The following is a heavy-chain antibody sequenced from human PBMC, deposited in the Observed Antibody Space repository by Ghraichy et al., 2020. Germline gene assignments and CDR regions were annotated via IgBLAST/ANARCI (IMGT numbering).Heavy chain of an antibody. CDR3: ARGLPRRLPAAIRHWFDP. D-gene: IGHD2-2*02. CDR2: INHSGST. V-gene: IGHV4-34*01. CDR1: GGSFSGYY. Sequence: TLSLTCAVYGGSFSGYYWSWIRQPPGKGLEWIGEINHSGSTNYNPSLKSRVTISVDTSKNQFSLKLSSVTAADTAVYYCARGLPRRLPAAIRHWFDPWGQGTLVTVSS. J-gene: IGHJ5*02.